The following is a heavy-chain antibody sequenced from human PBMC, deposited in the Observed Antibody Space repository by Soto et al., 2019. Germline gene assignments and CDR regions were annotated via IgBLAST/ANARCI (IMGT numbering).Heavy chain of an antibody. CDR1: GYTFTSYD. CDR2: MNPNSGNT. J-gene: IGHJ4*02. V-gene: IGHV1-8*01. CDR3: ARGDCSGGSCYRRGDGHTLYFDY. D-gene: IGHD2-15*01. Sequence: ASVKVSCKASGYTFTSYDINWVRQATGQGLEWMGWMNPNSGNTGYAQKFQGRVTMTRNTSISTAYMELSSLRSEDTAVYYCARGDCSGGSCYRRGDGHTLYFDYWGQGTLVTVSS.